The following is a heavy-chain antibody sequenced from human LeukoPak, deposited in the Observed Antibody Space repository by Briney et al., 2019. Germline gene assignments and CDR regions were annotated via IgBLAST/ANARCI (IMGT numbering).Heavy chain of an antibody. V-gene: IGHV4-4*07. CDR2: IYTSGST. Sequence: SETLSLTCTVSGGSISSYYWSWIRQPAGKGLEWIGRIYTSGSTNYNPSLKSRVTMSVDTSKNQFSLKLSSVTAADTAVYYCARKNHVEMATFYYFDYWGQGTLVTVSS. CDR1: GGSISSYY. CDR3: ARKNHVEMATFYYFDY. D-gene: IGHD5-24*01. J-gene: IGHJ4*02.